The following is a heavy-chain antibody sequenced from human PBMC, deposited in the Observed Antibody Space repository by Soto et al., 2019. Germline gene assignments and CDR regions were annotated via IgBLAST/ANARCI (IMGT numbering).Heavy chain of an antibody. CDR3: ARDLYYSSGRYFDHDAFDI. D-gene: IGHD6-19*01. J-gene: IGHJ3*02. CDR1: GYNFPSYG. V-gene: IGHV1-18*01. Sequence: QVQLVQSGADVTKPGASVKVSCKASGYNFPSYGISWVRQAPGQGLEWMGWISPHNDRTKYARRFQDRVTMTTETPTSTVYMELGSLRSDDTAVYYCARDLYYSSGRYFDHDAFDIWGQGTVVTVSS. CDR2: ISPHNDRT.